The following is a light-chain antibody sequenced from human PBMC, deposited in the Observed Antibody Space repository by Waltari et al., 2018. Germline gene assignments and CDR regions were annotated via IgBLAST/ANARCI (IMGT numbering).Light chain of an antibody. V-gene: IGLV1-51*02. J-gene: IGLJ2*01. CDR3: SAWDSSLSTVL. CDR2: ENN. CDR1: SSNIGHGYY. Sequence: QSVLTQPPSASGAPGQRVTISCTGSSSNIGHGYYVSWYQQFPRTAPKLLIYENNKRPSGVSDRFSGSKSGTSASLTITGLQSEDEADYYCSAWDSSLSTVLFGGGTRLTVL.